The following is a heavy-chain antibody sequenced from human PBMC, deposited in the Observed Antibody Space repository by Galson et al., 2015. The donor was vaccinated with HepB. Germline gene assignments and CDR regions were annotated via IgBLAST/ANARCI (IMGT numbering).Heavy chain of an antibody. Sequence: SLRLSCAASGFTVSSNYMSWVRQAPGKGLEWVSVIYSGGSTYYADSVKGRFTISRDNSKNTLYLQMNSLRAEDTAVYYCAREGLHITYGMDVWGQGTTVTVSS. CDR2: IYSGGST. V-gene: IGHV3-53*01. D-gene: IGHD4-11*01. J-gene: IGHJ6*02. CDR3: AREGLHITYGMDV. CDR1: GFTVSSNY.